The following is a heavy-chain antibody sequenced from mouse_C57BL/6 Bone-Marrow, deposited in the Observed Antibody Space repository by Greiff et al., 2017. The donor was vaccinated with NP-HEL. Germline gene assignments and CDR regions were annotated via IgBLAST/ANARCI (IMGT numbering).Heavy chain of an antibody. CDR1: GYSFTGYY. D-gene: IGHD1-1*01. CDR2: INPSTGGT. CDR3: ARNLYYYGSRTWFAY. Sequence: EVQLQQSGPELVKPGASVKISCKASGYSFTGYYMNWVKQSPEKSLEWIGEINPSTGGTTYNQKFKAKATLTVDKSSSTAYMQLKSLTSEDSAVYYCARNLYYYGSRTWFAYWGQGTLVTVSA. V-gene: IGHV1-42*01. J-gene: IGHJ3*01.